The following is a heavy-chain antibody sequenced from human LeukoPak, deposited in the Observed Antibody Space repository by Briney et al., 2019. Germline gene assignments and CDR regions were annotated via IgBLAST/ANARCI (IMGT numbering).Heavy chain of an antibody. CDR2: IIPIFGTA. CDR3: ARLGASDYVWGKWWYFDY. J-gene: IGHJ4*02. D-gene: IGHD3-16*01. CDR1: GGTFSSYA. V-gene: IGHV1-69*05. Sequence: ASVKVSCKASGGTFSSYAISWVRQAPGQGLEWMGRIIPIFGTANYAQKFQGRVTITTDEPTSTAYMELSSLRSEDTAVYYCARLGASDYVWGKWWYFDYWGQGTLVTVSS.